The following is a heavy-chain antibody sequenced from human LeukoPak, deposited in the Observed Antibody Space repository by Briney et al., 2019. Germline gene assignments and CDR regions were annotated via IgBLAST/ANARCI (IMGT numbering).Heavy chain of an antibody. J-gene: IGHJ3*02. CDR3: ARDSSPRIAVAGGEAFDI. CDR2: ISSSSSTI. CDR1: GFTFSSYS. D-gene: IGHD6-19*01. V-gene: IGHV3-48*01. Sequence: GGSLRLSCAASGFTFSSYSMNWVRQAPGKGLEWVSYISSSSSTIYYADSVKGRFTISRDNAKNSLYLQMNSLRAEDTAVYYCARDSSPRIAVAGGEAFDIWGQGTMVTVSS.